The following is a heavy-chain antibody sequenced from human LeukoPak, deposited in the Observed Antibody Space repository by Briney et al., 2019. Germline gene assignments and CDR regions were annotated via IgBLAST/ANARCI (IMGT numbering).Heavy chain of an antibody. CDR2: IYTSGST. V-gene: IGHV4-4*07. Sequence: SETLSLTCTVSGGSISSYYWSWIRQPAGKGLEWIGRIYTSGSTNYNPSLKSRVTISVDTSKNQFSLKLSSVTAADTAVYYCARGSAGAIFPNWFDPWGQGTLVTVSS. CDR1: GGSISSYY. CDR3: ARGSAGAIFPNWFDP. J-gene: IGHJ5*02. D-gene: IGHD1-26*01.